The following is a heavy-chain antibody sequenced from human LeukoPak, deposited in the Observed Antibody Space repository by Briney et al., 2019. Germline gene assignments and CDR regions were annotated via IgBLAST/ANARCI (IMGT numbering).Heavy chain of an antibody. CDR2: ISAYNGNT. Sequence: ASVKVSCKASGYTFTGYYMHWVRQAPGQGLEWMGWISAYNGNTNYAQKLQGRVAMTTDTSTSTAYMELRSLRSDDTAVYYCARGAPSPEGYWGQGTLVTVSS. J-gene: IGHJ4*02. V-gene: IGHV1-18*04. CDR3: ARGAPSPEGY. CDR1: GYTFTGYY.